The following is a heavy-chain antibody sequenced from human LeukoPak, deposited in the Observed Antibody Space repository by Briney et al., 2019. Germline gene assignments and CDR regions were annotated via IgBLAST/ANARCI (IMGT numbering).Heavy chain of an antibody. D-gene: IGHD3-10*01. V-gene: IGHV4-30-4*01. CDR1: GGSISSGDYY. J-gene: IGHJ2*01. Sequence: PSETLSLTCTVSGGSISSGDYYWSWIRQLPGKGLEWIGYIDYSGSTHYNPSLKSRVTISIDTSKNQFSLKLSSVTAADTAVYYCASPMVRGVMGGYWHFDLWGRGTLVTVSS. CDR2: IDYSGST. CDR3: ASPMVRGVMGGYWHFDL.